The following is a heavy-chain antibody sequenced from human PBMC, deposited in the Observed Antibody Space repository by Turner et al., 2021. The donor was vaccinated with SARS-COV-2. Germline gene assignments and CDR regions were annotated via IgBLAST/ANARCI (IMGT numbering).Heavy chain of an antibody. J-gene: IGHJ4*02. Sequence: EVQLVESGAGLVKPGGSLRLSCAPSGFTFSSYSMNWVRQAPGKGLEWVSSISSTSNYIFYADSVKGRFTISRDNAKNSLYLQMNSLRVEDTAVYYCARGANGNFDYWGQGALVTVSS. CDR2: ISSTSNYI. CDR1: GFTFSSYS. V-gene: IGHV3-21*01. CDR3: ARGANGNFDY. D-gene: IGHD1-26*01.